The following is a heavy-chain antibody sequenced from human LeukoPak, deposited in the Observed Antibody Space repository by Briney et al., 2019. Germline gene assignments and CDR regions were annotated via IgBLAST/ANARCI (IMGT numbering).Heavy chain of an antibody. Sequence: GRSLRLSCAASGFSFSNYDMHWVRQAPGKGLVWVAVIWYDGSNKYYADSVKGRFTISRDNSKNTLYLQMNSLRVEDTAVYYCARGDPTVTTKQNFDYWGQGTLVTVSS. CDR2: IWYDGSNK. J-gene: IGHJ4*02. CDR1: GFSFSNYD. CDR3: ARGDPTVTTKQNFDY. D-gene: IGHD4-17*01. V-gene: IGHV3-33*01.